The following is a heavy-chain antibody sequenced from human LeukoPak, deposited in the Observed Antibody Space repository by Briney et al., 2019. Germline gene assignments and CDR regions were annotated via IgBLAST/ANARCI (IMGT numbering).Heavy chain of an antibody. D-gene: IGHD2-8*01. J-gene: IGHJ3*02. CDR2: VSPNSGDS. V-gene: IGHV1-2*02. CDR1: GNTFSGYL. Sequence: ASVRVSCKASGNTFSGYLIHWVRQAPGQGPEWMGWVSPNSGDSQFTQKFQGRVTVTRDTSIKTIYMELSRLTSDDTAVYYCASKKTSPNLGAEDIWGQGTMVTVS. CDR3: ASKKTSPNLGAEDI.